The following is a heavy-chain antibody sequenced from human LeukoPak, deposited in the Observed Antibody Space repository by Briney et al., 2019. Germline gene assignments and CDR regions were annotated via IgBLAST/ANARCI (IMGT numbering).Heavy chain of an antibody. CDR1: GGSISSSNYY. V-gene: IGHV4-39*07. CDR3: ARIPYDSSGYSSL. D-gene: IGHD3-22*01. CDR2: IYYSGAT. Sequence: SETLSLTCTVSGGSISSSNYYWAWIRQPPGKGLEWIATIYYSGATQYNPSLKSRVTMSVDTSKNQFSLKLSSVTAADTAVYYCARIPYDSSGYSSLWGQGTLVTVSS. J-gene: IGHJ4*02.